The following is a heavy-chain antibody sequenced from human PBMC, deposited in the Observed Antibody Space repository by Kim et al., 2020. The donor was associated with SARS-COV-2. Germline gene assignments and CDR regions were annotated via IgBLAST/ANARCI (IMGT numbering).Heavy chain of an antibody. Sequence: SVKGRFTISRANSQNTLYLQMNRLRAEDTAVYYCATDFYDSSGYYGPFDYWGQGTLVTVSS. V-gene: IGHV3-30*02. CDR3: ATDFYDSSGYYGPFDY. J-gene: IGHJ4*02. D-gene: IGHD3-22*01.